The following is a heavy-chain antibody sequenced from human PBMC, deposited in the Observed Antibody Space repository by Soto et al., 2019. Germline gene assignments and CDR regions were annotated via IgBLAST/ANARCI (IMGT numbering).Heavy chain of an antibody. CDR2: ISWNSGSI. CDR3: AKVHAARYYYDSSGYSLPDY. Sequence: GGSLRLSCAASGFTFSSYAMSWVRQAPGKGLEWVSGISWNSGSIGYADSVKGRFTISRDNAKNSLYLQMNSLRAEDTALYYCAKVHAARYYYDSSGYSLPDYWGQGTLVTVSS. V-gene: IGHV3-9*01. J-gene: IGHJ4*02. CDR1: GFTFSSYA. D-gene: IGHD3-22*01.